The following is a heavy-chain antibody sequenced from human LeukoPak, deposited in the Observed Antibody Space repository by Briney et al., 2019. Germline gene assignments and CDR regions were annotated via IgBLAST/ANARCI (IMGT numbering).Heavy chain of an antibody. Sequence: SVKVSCKASGGTFSSYAISWVRQAPGQGLEWMGGIIPIFGTANHAQKFQGRVTITTDESTSTAYMELSSLRSEDTAVYYCARGSMATNGDYFDYWGQGTLVTVSS. D-gene: IGHD5-24*01. CDR3: ARGSMATNGDYFDY. CDR1: GGTFSSYA. V-gene: IGHV1-69*05. CDR2: IIPIFGTA. J-gene: IGHJ4*02.